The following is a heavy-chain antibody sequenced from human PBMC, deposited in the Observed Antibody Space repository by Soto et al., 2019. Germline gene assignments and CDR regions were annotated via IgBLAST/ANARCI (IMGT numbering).Heavy chain of an antibody. J-gene: IGHJ5*02. CDR2: VNPNTGLT. CDR3: TTLRLDP. CDR1: GYTFTAFY. Sequence: GASVKVSCKSSGYTFTAFYMHWVRQAPGQGLEWMGWVNPNTGLTKYAQRFRDRVTMIRDTSINTAYMELSGLTSDDTAVYYCTTLRLDPWGQGTLVT. V-gene: IGHV1-2*02. D-gene: IGHD6-25*01.